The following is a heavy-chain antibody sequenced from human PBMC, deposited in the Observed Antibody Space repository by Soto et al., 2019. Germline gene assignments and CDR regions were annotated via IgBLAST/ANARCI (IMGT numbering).Heavy chain of an antibody. CDR3: TRDFGGSFTYYYCGMDV. CDR2: IKSKTDGGTT. Sequence: EVQLVESGGGLVKPGGSLRLSCAASGFTFSNAWMNWVRQAPGKGLEWVGRIKSKTDGGTTDYAAPVKGRFTISRDDSKNTLYLQMNSLKTEDTAVYYCTRDFGGSFTYYYCGMDVWGQGTTVTVSS. J-gene: IGHJ6*02. CDR1: GFTFSNAW. D-gene: IGHD2-15*01. V-gene: IGHV3-15*07.